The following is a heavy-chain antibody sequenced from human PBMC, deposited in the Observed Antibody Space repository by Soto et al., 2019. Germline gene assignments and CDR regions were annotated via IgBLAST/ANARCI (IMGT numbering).Heavy chain of an antibody. V-gene: IGHV5-51*01. CDR2: IYPGDSDT. D-gene: IGHD6-6*01. CDR1: GCSFTSYW. Sequence: PGESLKISCKGSGCSFTSYWIGWVRQMPGKGLEWMGIIYPGDSDTRYSPSFQGQVTISADKSISTAYLQWSSLKASDTAMYYCARQISYSSSSVGYWGQGTLVTVSS. J-gene: IGHJ4*02. CDR3: ARQISYSSSSVGY.